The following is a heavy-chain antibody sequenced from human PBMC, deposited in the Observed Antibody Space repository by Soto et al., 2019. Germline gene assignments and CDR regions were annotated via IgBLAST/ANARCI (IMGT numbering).Heavy chain of an antibody. Sequence: QVQLVQSGAEEKKPGASVKVSCKASGSTFTSYAMHWVRQAPGQRLEWMGWINAGNGNTKYSQKFQGRVTITRDTTARTAYMELSSLRSEDTAVYYCARGSGYYYWDDYWGQGTLVTVSS. V-gene: IGHV1-3*05. D-gene: IGHD3-22*01. CDR2: INAGNGNT. J-gene: IGHJ4*02. CDR1: GSTFTSYA. CDR3: ARGSGYYYWDDY.